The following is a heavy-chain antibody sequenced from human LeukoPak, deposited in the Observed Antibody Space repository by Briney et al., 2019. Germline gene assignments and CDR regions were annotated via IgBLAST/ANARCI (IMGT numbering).Heavy chain of an antibody. CDR2: INHSGST. D-gene: IGHD3-22*01. V-gene: IGHV4-34*01. CDR1: GGSFSGYY. J-gene: IGHJ4*02. Sequence: PSETLSLTCAVYGGSFSGYYWSWIRQPPGKGLEWIGEINHSGSTNYNPSLKSRVTISVDTSKNQFSLKLSSVTAADTAVYYCAREARGSNGYYYNFWGQGTLVTVSS. CDR3: AREARGSNGYYYNF.